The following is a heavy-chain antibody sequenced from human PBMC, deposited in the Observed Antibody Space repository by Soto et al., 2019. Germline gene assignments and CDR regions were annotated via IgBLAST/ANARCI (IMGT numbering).Heavy chain of an antibody. CDR2: SYYSGSI. CDR1: GGSIISYY. J-gene: IGHJ4*02. V-gene: IGHV4-59*01. Sequence: ETLSLTCTVSGGSIISYYWSWIRQPPGKGLEWIGYSYYSGSINYNPSLKSRVTISVDTSKNQFSLRLRSVTAADTAVYYCARETSGGWSDYWGQGTLVTVSS. CDR3: ARETSGGWSDY. D-gene: IGHD6-19*01.